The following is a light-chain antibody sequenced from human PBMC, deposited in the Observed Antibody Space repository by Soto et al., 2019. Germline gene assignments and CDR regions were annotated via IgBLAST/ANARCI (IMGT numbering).Light chain of an antibody. CDR3: QQYNNWPFT. CDR1: QSISSN. CDR2: GAS. V-gene: IGKV3-15*01. Sequence: EVVMTQSPATLSVSPGERATLSCRASQSISSNLAWYQQKPGQAPRLLIYGASPRASGIPATFSGSGSGTEFTITISSLQSEDFAVYYCQQYNNWPFTFGPGAKVDIK. J-gene: IGKJ3*01.